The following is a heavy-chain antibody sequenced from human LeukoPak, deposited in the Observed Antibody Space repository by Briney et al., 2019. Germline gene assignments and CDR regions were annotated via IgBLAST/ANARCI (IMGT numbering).Heavy chain of an antibody. Sequence: GGSLRLSCAASGFTFSSYSMNWVRQAPGKGLEWVSYISSGSSTIYYADSVKGRFTISRDNAKNSLYLQMNSLRAEDTAVYYYARVVVVPAGLYYYYGMDVWGQGTTVTVSS. J-gene: IGHJ6*02. V-gene: IGHV3-48*01. CDR3: ARVVVVPAGLYYYYGMDV. CDR2: ISSGSSTI. CDR1: GFTFSSYS. D-gene: IGHD2-2*01.